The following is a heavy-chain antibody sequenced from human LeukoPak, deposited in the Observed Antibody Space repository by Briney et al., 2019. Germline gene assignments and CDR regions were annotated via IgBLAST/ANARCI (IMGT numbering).Heavy chain of an antibody. CDR2: IRSKANTYAT. D-gene: IGHD3-22*01. Sequence: GGSLRLSCAASGFTLSGSAMHWVRQASGKGLEWVGRIRSKANTYATAYAASVRGRFTISGDESKNTACLQMNSLKTEDTAVYYCTRRSTDDSSGYYSTWGQGTLVTVSS. J-gene: IGHJ5*02. V-gene: IGHV3-73*01. CDR1: GFTLSGSA. CDR3: TRRSTDDSSGYYST.